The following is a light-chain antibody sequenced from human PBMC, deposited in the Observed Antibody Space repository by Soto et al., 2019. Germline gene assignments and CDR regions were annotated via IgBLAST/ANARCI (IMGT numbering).Light chain of an antibody. CDR1: SSDVGGYNY. Sequence: QSVLTQPASVSGSPGQSITISCTGTSSDVGGYNYVSWYQHHPGKAPKLIIYEVSYRPSGVSNRFSGSKSGNTASLTISGLQAEDEADYYCSSYTSSSTLVFGGGTQLTVL. CDR3: SSYTSSSTLV. V-gene: IGLV2-14*01. CDR2: EVS. J-gene: IGLJ3*02.